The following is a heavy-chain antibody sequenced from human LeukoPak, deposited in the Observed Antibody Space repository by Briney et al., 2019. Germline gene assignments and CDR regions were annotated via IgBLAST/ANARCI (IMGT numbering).Heavy chain of an antibody. D-gene: IGHD2-2*01. Sequence: GGSLRLSCAASGFTFSSYAMHWVRQAPGKGLEWVAVISYDGSNKYYADSVKGRFTISRDNSKNTLYLQMNSLRAEDTAVYYCARDLDGTYCSSTSCYGSAFDIWGQGTMVTVSS. CDR3: ARDLDGTYCSSTSCYGSAFDI. V-gene: IGHV3-30-3*01. CDR1: GFTFSSYA. J-gene: IGHJ3*02. CDR2: ISYDGSNK.